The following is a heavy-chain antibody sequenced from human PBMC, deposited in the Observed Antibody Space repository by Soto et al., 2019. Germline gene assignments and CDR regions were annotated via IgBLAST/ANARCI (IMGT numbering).Heavy chain of an antibody. Sequence: EPLSLTCAVSGGSFTSNNWWTWVRQPPGQGLEWIGEIYRTGSTNYNPSLKSRVTISLDKSENQFSLKVTSLTAADTAVYYCASRDPGTSVDYWGQGTLVTVSS. V-gene: IGHV4-4*02. J-gene: IGHJ4*02. CDR1: GGSFTSNNW. D-gene: IGHD1-7*01. CDR3: ASRDPGTSVDY. CDR2: IYRTGST.